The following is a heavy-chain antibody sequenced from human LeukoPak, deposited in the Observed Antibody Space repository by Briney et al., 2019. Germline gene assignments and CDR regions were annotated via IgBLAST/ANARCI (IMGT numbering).Heavy chain of an antibody. CDR3: SRLDQHLNADY. CDR1: GFTFGDYA. J-gene: IGHJ4*02. Sequence: GGSLRLSCTASGFTFGDYAMSWVRQAPGKGRKWVVFIRSKAYGCTTEYAASAKGRFTISRDDSKSIAYLQMNSLKAEDAAVYYCSRLDQHLNADYWGQGTLVTVSS. CDR2: IRSKAYGCTT. V-gene: IGHV3-49*04. D-gene: IGHD1-1*01.